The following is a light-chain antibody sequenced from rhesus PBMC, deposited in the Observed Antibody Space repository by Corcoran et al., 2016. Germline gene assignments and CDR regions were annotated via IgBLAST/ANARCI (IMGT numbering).Light chain of an antibody. CDR2: KAS. V-gene: IGKV1-25*01. J-gene: IGKJ2*01. Sequence: DIQMTQSPSSLSASVGYRVTITCQASQGIRNNLAWYQQKPGKVPKLLIYKASTVKSGVPSRFRGSGAGTDFTLTISSLKPEDVATDDCQHGYGTPYSFGQGTKGEIK. CDR1: QGIRNN. CDR3: QHGYGTPYS.